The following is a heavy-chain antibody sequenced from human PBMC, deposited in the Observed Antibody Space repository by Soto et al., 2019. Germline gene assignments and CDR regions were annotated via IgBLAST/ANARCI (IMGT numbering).Heavy chain of an antibody. CDR2: VYYSGST. D-gene: IGHD2-2*01. Sequence: PXESLSLTSTVSSVSIFSSNWTWIRQPPGKGLEWIGNVYYSGSTNYNPSLKSRITISVDTSKNQFSLKLSSVTAADTAVYYCARVPAASRWFDPWGQGTLVTVSS. CDR3: ARVPAASRWFDP. V-gene: IGHV4-59*01. J-gene: IGHJ5*02. CDR1: SVSIFSSN.